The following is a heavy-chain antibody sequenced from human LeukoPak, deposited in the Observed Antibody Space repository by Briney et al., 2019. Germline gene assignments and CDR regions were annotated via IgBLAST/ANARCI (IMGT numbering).Heavy chain of an antibody. J-gene: IGHJ4*02. D-gene: IGHD6-19*01. V-gene: IGHV3-74*01. CDR1: GFTFSSYW. CDR2: INSDGSST. Sequence: GGSLRLSCAASGFTFSSYWMHWVRQAPGKGLVWVSRINSDGSSTSYADSVKGRFTISRDNSKNTLYLQMNSLRAEDTAVYYCARDPYSSGGHFDYWGQGTLVTVSS. CDR3: ARDPYSSGGHFDY.